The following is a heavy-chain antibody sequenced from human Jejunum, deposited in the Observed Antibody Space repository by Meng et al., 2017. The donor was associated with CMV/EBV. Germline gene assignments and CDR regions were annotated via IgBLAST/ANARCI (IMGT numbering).Heavy chain of an antibody. CDR2: IYSDGGTT. CDR3: AREEGYTRPHYFDY. CDR1: GITFSSYA. Sequence: ACGITFSSYAMTWVRQAPGKGLEWVAVIYSDGGTTDYADSVKGRFTISRDNSKNTLYLQMNSLRAEDTAVYYCAREEGYTRPHYFDYWGQGTLVTVSS. V-gene: IGHV3-23*03. J-gene: IGHJ4*02. D-gene: IGHD6-13*01.